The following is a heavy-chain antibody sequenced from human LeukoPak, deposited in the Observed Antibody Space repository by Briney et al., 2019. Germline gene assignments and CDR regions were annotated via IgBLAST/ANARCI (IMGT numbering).Heavy chain of an antibody. D-gene: IGHD1-26*01. J-gene: IGHJ4*02. CDR2: ISGSGGST. Sequence: GGSLRLSCAAPGFTFSSYAMSWVRQAPGKGLEWVSAISGSGGSTYYADSVKGRFTISRDNSKNTLYLQMNSLRAEDTAVYYCAKDPDSGSYYFLFHYFDYWGQGTLVTVSS. CDR1: GFTFSSYA. CDR3: AKDPDSGSYYFLFHYFDY. V-gene: IGHV3-23*01.